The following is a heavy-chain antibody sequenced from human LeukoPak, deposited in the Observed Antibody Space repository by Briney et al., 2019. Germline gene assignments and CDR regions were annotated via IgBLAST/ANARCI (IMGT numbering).Heavy chain of an antibody. J-gene: IGHJ3*02. CDR2: ISSSSSTI. CDR1: GFTFSSYS. D-gene: IGHD1-26*01. Sequence: GGSLKLSCTASGFTFSSYSMNWVRQAPGKGLEWVSYISSSSSTIHYADSVKGRFTISRDNAKNSLGLQMNSLRAEDTAVYYGASHSGSYYGAFDIWGQGTMVTVSS. V-gene: IGHV3-48*04. CDR3: ASHSGSYYGAFDI.